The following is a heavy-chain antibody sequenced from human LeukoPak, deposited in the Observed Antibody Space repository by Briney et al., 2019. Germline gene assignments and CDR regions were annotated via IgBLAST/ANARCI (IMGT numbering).Heavy chain of an antibody. Sequence: GGSLRLSCAASGFPLSSNHMGWVRQAPGKGLEWVSVIFGGGKTSYAGSVQGRVTLSRDNSKNTLYLQMIRLRVEDTAVYYCARFGTSSSRFFDQWGQGTLVTVSS. D-gene: IGHD6-6*01. CDR2: IFGGGKT. V-gene: IGHV3-53*01. CDR1: GFPLSSNH. CDR3: ARFGTSSSRFFDQ. J-gene: IGHJ4*02.